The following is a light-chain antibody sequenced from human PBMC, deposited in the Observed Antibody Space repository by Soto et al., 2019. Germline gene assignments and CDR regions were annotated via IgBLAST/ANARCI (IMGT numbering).Light chain of an antibody. CDR1: QNLSRYF. CDR3: QQYGSSPIT. J-gene: IGKJ5*01. Sequence: EVVFAHSQVTLSGSPGDRPSLSWRASQNLSRYFLAWYQHKPGQAPRLLISGASRRATGIPDRFSGSGSGTDFTLTISRLEPEDFAVYYCQQYGSSPITFGQGTRLEIK. V-gene: IGKV3-20*01. CDR2: GAS.